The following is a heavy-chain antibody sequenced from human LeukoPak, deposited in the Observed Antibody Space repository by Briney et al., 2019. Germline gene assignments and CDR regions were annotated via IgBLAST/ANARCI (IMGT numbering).Heavy chain of an antibody. Sequence: SGGSLRLSCAASEFTFDDYAMHWVRQPPGKGLEWVSLISGDGGSTYYADSVKGRFTISRDNSKNSLYLQMNSLRTEDTALYYCAKGGIRWLQFGYFDYWGQGTLVTVSS. CDR1: EFTFDDYA. V-gene: IGHV3-43*02. J-gene: IGHJ4*02. D-gene: IGHD5-24*01. CDR2: ISGDGGST. CDR3: AKGGIRWLQFGYFDY.